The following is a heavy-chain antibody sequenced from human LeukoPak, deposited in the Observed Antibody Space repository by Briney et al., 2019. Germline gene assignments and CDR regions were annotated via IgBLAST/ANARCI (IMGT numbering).Heavy chain of an antibody. CDR2: IYPGDSDT. V-gene: IGHV5-51*01. D-gene: IGHD7-27*01. J-gene: IGHJ4*02. Sequence: GESLKISCKASGYSFTIYWIAWVRQMPGKGLEWMGIIYPGDSDTRYSPSFQGQVTISADKSISTAYLQWSSLKTSDTAMHYCASGITGEVEGPSYWGQGTLVTVSS. CDR1: GYSFTIYW. CDR3: ASGITGEVEGPSY.